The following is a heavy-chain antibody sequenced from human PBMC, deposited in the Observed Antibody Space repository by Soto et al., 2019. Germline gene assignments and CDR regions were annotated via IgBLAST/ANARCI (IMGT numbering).Heavy chain of an antibody. D-gene: IGHD3-22*01. CDR3: ARDRYYDGVGYHYESAY. J-gene: IGHJ4*02. CDR2: IIPIFRSA. CDR1: GGDFINYG. V-gene: IGHV1-69*01. Sequence: QVQLVQSGAEVKKPGSSVKVSCKASGGDFINYGISWVRQAPGQGLEWMGGIIPIFRSANYAQKFQGRVTIAADESKTQAYMELTTLTSEDTAVYYCARDRYYDGVGYHYESAYWGQGTLVTVSS.